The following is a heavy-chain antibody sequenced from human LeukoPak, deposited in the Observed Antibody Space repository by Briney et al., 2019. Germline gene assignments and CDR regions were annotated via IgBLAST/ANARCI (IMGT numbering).Heavy chain of an antibody. Sequence: GGSLRLSCAASGFTFSSYAMSWVRQPPGKGLERVSAISGSGGSTYYADSVKGRFTISRDNSKNTLYLQMNSLRAEDTAVYYCAKVGGSGREAFDIWGQGTMVTVSS. V-gene: IGHV3-23*01. J-gene: IGHJ3*02. CDR2: ISGSGGST. D-gene: IGHD3-10*01. CDR1: GFTFSSYA. CDR3: AKVGGSGREAFDI.